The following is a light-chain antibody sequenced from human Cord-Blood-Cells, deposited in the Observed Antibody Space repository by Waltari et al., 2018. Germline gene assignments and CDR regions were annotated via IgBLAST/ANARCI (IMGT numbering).Light chain of an antibody. CDR3: SSYTSSSTVV. CDR1: SSAVGGYTY. Sequence: QSALTPPASVSGSPGQSITISCPGTSSAVGGYTYVSWYQQHPGKAPKLMIYEVSNRPSGVSNRFSGSKSGNTASLTISGLQAEDEADYYCSSYTSSSTVVFGGGTKLTVL. V-gene: IGLV2-14*01. J-gene: IGLJ2*01. CDR2: EVS.